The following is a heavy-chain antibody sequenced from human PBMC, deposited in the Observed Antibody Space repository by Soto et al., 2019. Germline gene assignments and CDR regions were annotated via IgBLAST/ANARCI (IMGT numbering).Heavy chain of an antibody. CDR2: ITVSSKYT. V-gene: IGHV3-21*06. CDR3: ARTPHEPPGRRHYYYGMQV. Sequence: XGSLRLSLTASGLTVSDYSVNWVRQATGKGLEWVSYITVSSKYTYYVNSVQGRFTISRDDGKNSLYLQMNSLRTEDTAVYYCARTPHEPPGRRHYYYGMQVWGQGTTVTVPS. CDR1: GLTVSDYS. J-gene: IGHJ6*02. D-gene: IGHD2-15*01.